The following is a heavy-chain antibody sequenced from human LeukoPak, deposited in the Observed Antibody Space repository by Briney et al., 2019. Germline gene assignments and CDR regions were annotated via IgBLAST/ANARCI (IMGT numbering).Heavy chain of an antibody. D-gene: IGHD6-13*01. J-gene: IGHJ4*02. CDR3: ARDRRIAAAGIGPDY. CDR2: ISAYNGNT. V-gene: IGHV1-18*01. Sequence: ASVKVSCKASGYTFTSYGISWVRQAPGQGLEWMGWISAYNGNTNYAQKLQGRVTMTTDTSTSTAYMELRSLRSDDTAVYYCARDRRIAAAGIGPDYWGQGTLVTVSS. CDR1: GYTFTSYG.